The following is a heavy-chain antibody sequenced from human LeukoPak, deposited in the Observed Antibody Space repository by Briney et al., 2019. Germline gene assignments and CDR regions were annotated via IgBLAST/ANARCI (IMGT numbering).Heavy chain of an antibody. J-gene: IGHJ4*02. CDR1: GGSFSGYY. V-gene: IGHV4-34*01. D-gene: IGHD4-17*01. CDR3: ARLDGDYVYYFDY. CDR2: INHSGST. Sequence: PSETLSLTCAVYGGSFSGYYWSWIRQPPGKGLEWIGEINHSGSTNYNPSLKSRVTISVDTSKNHFSLKLSSVTAADTAVYYCARLDGDYVYYFDYWGQGTLVTVSS.